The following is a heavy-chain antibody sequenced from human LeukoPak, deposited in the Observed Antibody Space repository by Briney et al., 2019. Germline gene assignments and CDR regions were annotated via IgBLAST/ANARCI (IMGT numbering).Heavy chain of an antibody. CDR2: INQDASEI. Sequence: GGSLRLSCAASGFTFSTCWMNWYRQAPGKGLEWVGNINQDASEINYVDSVRGRFTISRDNAKNSLHLQMNSLRAEDTAVYYCATDRDNSDWQKRFDSWGQGTLVTVSS. V-gene: IGHV3-7*01. CDR1: GFTFSTCW. J-gene: IGHJ4*02. D-gene: IGHD2-21*02. CDR3: ATDRDNSDWQKRFDS.